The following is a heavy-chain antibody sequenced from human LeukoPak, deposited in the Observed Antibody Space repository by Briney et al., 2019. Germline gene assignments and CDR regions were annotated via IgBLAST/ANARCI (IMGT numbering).Heavy chain of an antibody. D-gene: IGHD6-19*01. CDR3: ARAGYSSGSYYFDY. CDR1: GGFISSYC. CDR2: ISYSGST. Sequence: SETLSLTCTVSGGFISSYCWSWIRQPPGKGLEWIGFISYSGSTNYNPSLKSRVTISVDTSKNQFSLKLSSVTAADTAVYYCARAGYSSGSYYFDYWGQGTLVTVSS. V-gene: IGHV4-59*01. J-gene: IGHJ4*02.